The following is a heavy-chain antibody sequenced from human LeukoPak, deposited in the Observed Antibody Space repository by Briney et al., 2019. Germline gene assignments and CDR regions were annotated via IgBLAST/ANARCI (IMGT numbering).Heavy chain of an antibody. V-gene: IGHV3-23*01. CDR1: GFTFSTYA. Sequence: GGSLRLSCAASGFTFSTYAMAWVRQAPGKGLEWVSSVSDSGGDAYYTDSVKGRFTISRDNCKNTLFLQMNSLRAEDTAAYYCVKRPSEPCRDGGCYIDSWGQGTLVTVSS. D-gene: IGHD2-8*01. J-gene: IGHJ4*01. CDR2: VSDSGGDA. CDR3: VKRPSEPCRDGGCYIDS.